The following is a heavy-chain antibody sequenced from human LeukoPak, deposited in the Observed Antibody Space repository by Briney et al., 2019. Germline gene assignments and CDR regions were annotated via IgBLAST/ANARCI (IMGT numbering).Heavy chain of an antibody. V-gene: IGHV3-15*01. D-gene: IGHD2-2*01. Sequence: GGSLRLSCAASGFTFSNAWMSWVRQAPGKGLEWVGRIKSKTDGGTTDYAAPVKGRFTISRDDSKNTLYLQMNSLKTEDTAGYYCTTVLGYCSSTSCYAYYYYYMDVWGKGTTVTVSS. CDR2: IKSKTDGGTT. CDR1: GFTFSNAW. CDR3: TTVLGYCSSTSCYAYYYYYMDV. J-gene: IGHJ6*03.